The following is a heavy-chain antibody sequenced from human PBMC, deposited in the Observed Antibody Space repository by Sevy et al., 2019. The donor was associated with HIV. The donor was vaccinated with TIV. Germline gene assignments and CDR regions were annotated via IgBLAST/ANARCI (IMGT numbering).Heavy chain of an antibody. D-gene: IGHD1-26*01. Sequence: GGSLRLSCAASGFTFSNYGMHWVRQAPGQGLEWVAVISYDGSKKYYADSVKGRFTISRDNSRNTLYLQMNSLRTEDTVVYYCAKDRGGSYYTGGLFLGCDYWGQGTLVTVSS. V-gene: IGHV3-30*18. CDR2: ISYDGSKK. CDR1: GFTFSNYG. CDR3: AKDRGGSYYTGGLFLGCDY. J-gene: IGHJ4*02.